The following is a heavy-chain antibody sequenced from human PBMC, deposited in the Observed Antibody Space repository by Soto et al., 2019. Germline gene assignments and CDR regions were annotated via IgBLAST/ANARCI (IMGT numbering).Heavy chain of an antibody. J-gene: IGHJ3*02. CDR2: IKQDGTEK. D-gene: IGHD5-18*01. Sequence: GGSLRLSCAASGFTFSRYWMNWVRQAPGKGLEWVANIKQDGTEKNYVDSVKGRFTISRDNARNSLYLQMDSLRAEGTAVYFCARGDTPMITGMDSFDIWGQGTMVTVSS. CDR3: ARGDTPMITGMDSFDI. CDR1: GFTFSRYW. V-gene: IGHV3-7*01.